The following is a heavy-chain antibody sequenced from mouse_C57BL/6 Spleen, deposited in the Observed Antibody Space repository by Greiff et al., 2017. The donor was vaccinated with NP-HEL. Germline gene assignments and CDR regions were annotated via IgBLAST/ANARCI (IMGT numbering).Heavy chain of an antibody. D-gene: IGHD1-1*01. CDR1: GFSFNTYA. Sequence: EVQLQESGGGLVQPKGSLKLSCAASGFSFNTYAMNWVRQAPGKGLEWVARIRSKSNNYATYYAASVKDRFTISRDASESMLYLQKNNLKTEKTAMYYCVRPAYYGSSDESWFAYWGQGTLVTVSA. CDR2: IRSKSNNYAT. J-gene: IGHJ3*01. V-gene: IGHV10-1*01. CDR3: VRPAYYGSSDESWFAY.